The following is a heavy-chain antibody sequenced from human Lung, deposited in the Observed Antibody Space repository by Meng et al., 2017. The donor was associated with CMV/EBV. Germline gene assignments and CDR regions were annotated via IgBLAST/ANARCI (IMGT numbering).Heavy chain of an antibody. V-gene: IGHV4-4*02. D-gene: IGHD6-25*01. CDR2: VYHSGST. J-gene: IGHJ5*01. Sequence: SXTLSLXCALSGGSISSGHWWSWVRQPPLKGLEWIGEVYHSGSTNYNPSLKSRVTISLDKSKNHFSLKLTSVTAADTAVYYCARATIAAATMNWFDSWGQGXLVTGS. CDR1: GGSISSGHW. CDR3: ARATIAAATMNWFDS.